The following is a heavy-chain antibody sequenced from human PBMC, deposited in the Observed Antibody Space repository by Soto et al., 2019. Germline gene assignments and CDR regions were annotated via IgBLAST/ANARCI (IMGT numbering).Heavy chain of an antibody. J-gene: IGHJ3*02. CDR3: ASNLYCASSGYYRSDAFDI. CDR1: GGSISSGGYS. D-gene: IGHD3-22*01. CDR2: I. V-gene: IGHV4-30-2*01. Sequence: QLQLQESGSGLVKPSQTLSLTCAVSGGSISSGGYSWSWIRQPPGKGLEWIGYIYYNPSLKSRVTSSVDRSKNQCSLKLSSVTAADTAVYYCASNLYCASSGYYRSDAFDIWGQGTMVAVSS.